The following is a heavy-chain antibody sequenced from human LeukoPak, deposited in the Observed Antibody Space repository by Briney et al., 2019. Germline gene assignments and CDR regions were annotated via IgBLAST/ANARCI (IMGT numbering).Heavy chain of an antibody. D-gene: IGHD3-16*01. CDR1: GFTFSTYA. CDR2: INHNGNVN. CDR3: ARGGGLDV. J-gene: IGHJ6*02. V-gene: IGHV3-7*03. Sequence: GRSLRLSCAASGFTFSTYAMHWARQAPGKGLEWVASINHNGNVNYYVDSVKGRFTISRDNAKNSLYLQMSNLRAEDTAVYFCARGGGLDVWGQGATVTVSS.